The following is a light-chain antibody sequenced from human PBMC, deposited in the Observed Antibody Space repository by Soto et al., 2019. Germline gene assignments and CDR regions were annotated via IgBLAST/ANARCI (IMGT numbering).Light chain of an antibody. Sequence: EIVLTQSPDTLSLSPGERAILSCRASQSVRRFLAWYQQKPGQTPRLLIYDASNRATGIPARFSGSGSGTDFTLTISSLEPEDFAVYYCQHRSNWPLTFGGGTKVEIK. CDR2: DAS. CDR1: QSVRRF. V-gene: IGKV3-11*01. CDR3: QHRSNWPLT. J-gene: IGKJ4*01.